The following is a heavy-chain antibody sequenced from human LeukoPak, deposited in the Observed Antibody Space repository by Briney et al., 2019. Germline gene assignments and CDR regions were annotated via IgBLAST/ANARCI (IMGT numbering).Heavy chain of an antibody. CDR3: AVEYSSSSPVY. CDR2: VSGSGGST. V-gene: IGHV3-23*01. Sequence: PGGSLRLSCAASGFTFSSYTMSWVRQAPGKGLEWVSGVSGSGGSTHYADSVKGRFTISRDNSKNTLYLQMNSLRAEDTAVYYCAVEYSSSSPVYWGQGTLVTVSS. D-gene: IGHD6-6*01. J-gene: IGHJ4*02. CDR1: GFTFSSYT.